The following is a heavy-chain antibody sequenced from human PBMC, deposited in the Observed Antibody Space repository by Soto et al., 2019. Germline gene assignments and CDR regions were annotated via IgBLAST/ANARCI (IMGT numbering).Heavy chain of an antibody. J-gene: IGHJ4*02. CDR2: IYYSGST. V-gene: IGHV4-61*01. CDR1: GGSVSSGSYY. Sequence: QVQLQESGPGLVKPSETLSLTCTVSGGSVSSGSYYWSWIRQPPGKGLEWIGCIYYSGSTNYNPSLKSRVTISVDTSKNQFSLKLSSVTAADTAVYYCASENYDFWSGYYGYFDYWGQGTLVTVSS. D-gene: IGHD3-3*01. CDR3: ASENYDFWSGYYGYFDY.